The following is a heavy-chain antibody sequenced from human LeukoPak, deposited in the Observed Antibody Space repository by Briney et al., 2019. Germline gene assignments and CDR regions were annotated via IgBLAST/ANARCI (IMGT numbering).Heavy chain of an antibody. D-gene: IGHD2-15*01. Sequence: GESLKISCKGSGNSFTNYWIGWVRQVPGKGLEWMGIIYPGDSDTRYSPSLQGQITISVDKSIATAYLQWSSLKASDTAIYYCARRESGGSIDYWGHGTLVTVSS. CDR3: ARRESGGSIDY. CDR1: GNSFTNYW. CDR2: IYPGDSDT. J-gene: IGHJ4*01. V-gene: IGHV5-51*01.